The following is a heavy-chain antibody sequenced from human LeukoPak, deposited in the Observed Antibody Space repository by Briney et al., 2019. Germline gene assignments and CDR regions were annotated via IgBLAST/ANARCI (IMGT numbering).Heavy chain of an antibody. J-gene: IGHJ5*02. D-gene: IGHD3-22*01. CDR3: ARGYDSSGYYYRRWFDP. V-gene: IGHV4-34*01. Sequence: SETLSLTCAVYGGSFSGYYWSWIRQPSGKGLEWIGEINHSGSTNYNPSLKSRVTISVDTSKNQFSLKLSSVTAADTAVYYCARGYDSSGYYYRRWFDPWGQGTLVTVSS. CDR2: INHSGST. CDR1: GGSFSGYY.